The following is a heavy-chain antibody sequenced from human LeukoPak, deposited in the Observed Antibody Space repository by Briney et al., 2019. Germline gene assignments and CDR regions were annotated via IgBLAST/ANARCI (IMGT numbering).Heavy chain of an antibody. V-gene: IGHV4-59*01. CDR1: GGSIGSYY. D-gene: IGHD3-10*01. CDR2: IYYSGST. Sequence: PSETLSLTCTVSGGSIGSYYWSWIRQPPGKGLEWIGYIYYSGSTNYNPSLKSRVTISVDTSKNQFSLKLSSVTAADTAVYYCARGWFGEFDYWGQGTLVTVSS. J-gene: IGHJ4*02. CDR3: ARGWFGEFDY.